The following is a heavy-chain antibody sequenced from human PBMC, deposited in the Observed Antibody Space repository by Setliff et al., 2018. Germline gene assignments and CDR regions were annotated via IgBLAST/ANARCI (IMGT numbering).Heavy chain of an antibody. CDR1: GYTFTSYG. D-gene: IGHD6-13*01. Sequence: ASVKVSCKASGYTFTSYGISWVRQAPGRGLEWMGWISAYNGNTNYAQKLQGRVTMTTDTSTSTAYMELRSLRSGDTAVYYCARVGSSSWLHPDVYYYYGMDVWGQGTTVTVSS. V-gene: IGHV1-18*01. CDR3: ARVGSSSWLHPDVYYYYGMDV. CDR2: ISAYNGNT. J-gene: IGHJ6*02.